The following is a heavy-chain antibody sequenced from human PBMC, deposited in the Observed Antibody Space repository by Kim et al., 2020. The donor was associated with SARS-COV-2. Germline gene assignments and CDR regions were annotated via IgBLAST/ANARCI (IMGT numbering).Heavy chain of an antibody. D-gene: IGHD3-22*01. J-gene: IGHJ4*02. V-gene: IGHV1-3*01. Sequence: FQGIVTITRDTSASTAYMELSSLRSEDTAVYYCARDGYYYDSSGYYFFDYWGQGTLVTVSS. CDR3: ARDGYYYDSSGYYFFDY.